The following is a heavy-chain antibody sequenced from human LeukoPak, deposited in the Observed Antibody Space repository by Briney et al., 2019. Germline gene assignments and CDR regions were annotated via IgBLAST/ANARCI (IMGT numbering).Heavy chain of an antibody. V-gene: IGHV3-23*01. CDR1: GFTFSTYS. D-gene: IGHD3-10*01. CDR3: ATEPSYYGSGNDY. Sequence: GGSLRLSCAASGFTFSTYSMNWVRQAPGKGLEWVSAISGSGGSTYYADSVKGRFTISRDNSKNTLYLQMNSLRAEDTAVYYCATEPSYYGSGNDYWGQGTLVTVSS. J-gene: IGHJ4*02. CDR2: ISGSGGST.